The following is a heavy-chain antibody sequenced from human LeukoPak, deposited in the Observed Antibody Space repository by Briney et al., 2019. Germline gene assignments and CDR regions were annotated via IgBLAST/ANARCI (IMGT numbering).Heavy chain of an antibody. J-gene: IGHJ4*02. CDR2: INHSGST. CDR1: GGYIITSGHY. Sequence: SETLSLTCTVSGGYIITSGHYWGWIRQPPGKGLEWIGEINHSGSTNYNPSLKSRVTISVDTSKNQFSLKLSSVTAADTAVYYCARGIAAAGRWGQGTLVTVSS. V-gene: IGHV4-39*07. CDR3: ARGIAAAGR. D-gene: IGHD6-13*01.